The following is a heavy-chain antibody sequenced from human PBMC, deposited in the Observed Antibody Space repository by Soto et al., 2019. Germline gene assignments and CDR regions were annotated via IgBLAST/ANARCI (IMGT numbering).Heavy chain of an antibody. CDR3: ARRLRNTYGMDV. CDR1: GFTFSSCA. J-gene: IGHJ6*02. D-gene: IGHD1-1*01. Sequence: PGGSLRLSCAASGFTFSSCAMNWVRQAPGKGLEWVSYISSTDTGTTSTIYYADSVRGRFTISRDNAKNSLYLQMNSLRDEDTAVYYCARRLRNTYGMDVWGQGTTVTVSS. V-gene: IGHV3-48*02. CDR2: ISSTDTGTTSTI.